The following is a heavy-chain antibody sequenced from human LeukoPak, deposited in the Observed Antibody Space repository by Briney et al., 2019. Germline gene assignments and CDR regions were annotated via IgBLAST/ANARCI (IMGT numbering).Heavy chain of an antibody. CDR1: GFTFSSYG. J-gene: IGHJ5*02. V-gene: IGHV3-30*18. Sequence: PGGSLRLSCAASGFTFSSYGMHWVRQAPGKGLEWVAVISYDGSNKYYADSVKGRFTISRDNSKNTLYLQMTSLRADDTATYYCAKEAGVAGKYDPWGQGTLVIVSS. D-gene: IGHD6-19*01. CDR3: AKEAGVAGKYDP. CDR2: ISYDGSNK.